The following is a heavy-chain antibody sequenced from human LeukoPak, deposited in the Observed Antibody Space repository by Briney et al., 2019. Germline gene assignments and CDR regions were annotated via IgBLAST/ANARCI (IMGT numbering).Heavy chain of an antibody. CDR3: ARGRKPQLLRPPRGFDY. CDR1: GGSFSGYY. V-gene: IGHV4-34*01. Sequence: SETLSLTCAVYGGSFSGYYWSWIRQPPGKGLEWIGEIKHSGSTNYNPSLKSRVTISVDTSKNQFSLKLSSVTAADTAVYYCARGRKPQLLRPPRGFDYWGQGTLVTVSS. CDR2: IKHSGST. J-gene: IGHJ4*02. D-gene: IGHD2-2*01.